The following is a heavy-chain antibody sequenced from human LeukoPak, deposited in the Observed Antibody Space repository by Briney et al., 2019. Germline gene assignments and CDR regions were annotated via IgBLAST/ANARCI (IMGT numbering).Heavy chain of an antibody. V-gene: IGHV1-69*04. Sequence: SVKVSCKASGDTLSYYPIAWVRQAPGQGLEWMGRIIPIVARGDYSKNFQGRVTITADKSSNTAFMELKSLKFEDTAVYYCARDRTYDFWSASSYYFDYWGQGTLVTVSS. J-gene: IGHJ4*02. CDR3: ARDRTYDFWSASSYYFDY. CDR2: IIPIVARG. CDR1: GDTLSYYP. D-gene: IGHD3-3*01.